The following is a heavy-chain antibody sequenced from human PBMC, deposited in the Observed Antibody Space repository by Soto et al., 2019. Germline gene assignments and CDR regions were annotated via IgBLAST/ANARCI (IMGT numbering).Heavy chain of an antibody. CDR2: IKTTADGETS. Sequence: EAQLVESGGGLVKPGESLRLSCTASGFNFNNAWMYWVRQAPGKGLEWVGRIKTTADGETSDYAAPVKDRFTISRDDSKNTLFLQMNILKTEDTAVYYCTTLLVAAAGKVLLWATDVWGPGTTVTVSS. CDR3: TTLLVAAAGKVLLWATDV. V-gene: IGHV3-15*07. D-gene: IGHD6-13*01. CDR1: GFNFNNAW. J-gene: IGHJ6*01.